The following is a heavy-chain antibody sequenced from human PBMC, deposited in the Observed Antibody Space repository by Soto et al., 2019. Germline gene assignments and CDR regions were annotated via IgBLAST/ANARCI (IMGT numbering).Heavy chain of an antibody. CDR2: IYYHGDT. V-gene: IGHV4-39*01. CDR1: GGSIRSALYY. Sequence: QLQLLESGPGLVKSSETLSLTCTVSGGSIRSALYYWGWIRQPPGQGLEWIGNIYYHGDTYYNPFIQSRVSISVDTSRNQISLRLSYVTAGETAVYYCARLTLDGTRYFDYWGQGAVVTVSS. D-gene: IGHD1-1*01. CDR3: ARLTLDGTRYFDY. J-gene: IGHJ4*02.